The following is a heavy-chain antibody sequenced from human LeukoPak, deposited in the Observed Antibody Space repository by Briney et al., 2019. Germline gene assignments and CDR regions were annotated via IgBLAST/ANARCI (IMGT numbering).Heavy chain of an antibody. Sequence: SETLSLTCAVYGGSFSGYYWSWIRQPPGKGLEWIGEINHSGSTNYNPSLKSRVTISVDTSKNQYSQKLSSVTAADTAVYYCAREIATSGGNSRALDYWGQGTLVTVSS. V-gene: IGHV4-34*01. J-gene: IGHJ4*02. CDR1: GGSFSGYY. D-gene: IGHD4-23*01. CDR3: AREIATSGGNSRALDY. CDR2: INHSGST.